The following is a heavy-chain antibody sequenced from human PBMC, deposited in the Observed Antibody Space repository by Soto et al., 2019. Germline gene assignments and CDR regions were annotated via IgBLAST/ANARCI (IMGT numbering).Heavy chain of an antibody. CDR1: GGSISSYY. V-gene: IGHV4-59*01. J-gene: IGHJ4*02. D-gene: IGHD3-10*02. CDR2: IYYSGST. Sequence: SETLSLTCTVSGGSISSYYWSWIRQPPGKGLEWIGYIYYSGSTNYNPSLKSRVTISVDTSKNQFSLKLSSVTAADTAVYYCARGMFGAFVKWGQGTLVTVSS. CDR3: ARGMFGAFVK.